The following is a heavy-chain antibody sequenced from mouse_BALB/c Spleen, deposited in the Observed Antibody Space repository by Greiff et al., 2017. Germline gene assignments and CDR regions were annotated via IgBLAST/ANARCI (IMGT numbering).Heavy chain of an antibody. CDR1: GFTFSSFG. Sequence: DVKLVESGGGLVQPGGSRKLSCAASGFTFSSFGMHWVRQAPEKGLEWVAYISSGSSTIYYADTVKGRFTISRDNPKNTLFLQMTSLRSEDTAMYYCTVVATDYWGQGTTLTVSS. J-gene: IGHJ2*01. D-gene: IGHD1-1*01. CDR3: TVVATDY. CDR2: ISSGSSTI. V-gene: IGHV5-17*02.